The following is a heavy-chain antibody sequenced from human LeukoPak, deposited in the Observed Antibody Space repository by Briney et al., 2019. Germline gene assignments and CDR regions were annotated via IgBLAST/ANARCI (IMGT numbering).Heavy chain of an antibody. CDR3: ARRPGRASETYDY. Sequence: SETLSLTCTVSGGSISSSSYFWGWMRQPPGKGLEWIGTIYYSGTTHYNPSLKSRVTISVDTSKSQFSLELSSVTAADTAIYYCARRPGRASETYDYWGQGILVTVSS. CDR1: GGSISSSSYF. D-gene: IGHD6-19*01. V-gene: IGHV4-39*01. CDR2: IYYSGTT. J-gene: IGHJ4*02.